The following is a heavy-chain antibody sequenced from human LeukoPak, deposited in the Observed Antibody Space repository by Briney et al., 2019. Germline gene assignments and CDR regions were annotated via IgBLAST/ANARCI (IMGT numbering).Heavy chain of an antibody. CDR2: IIPIFGTA. CDR1: GGTFSSYA. D-gene: IGHD2-15*01. J-gene: IGHJ4*02. CDR3: ARWWASYFDY. V-gene: IGHV1-69*05. Sequence: SVRVSCKASGGTFSSYAISWVRQAPGQGLEWMGRIIPIFGTANYAQKFQGRVTITTDESTSTAYMELRSLRSDDTAVYYCARWWASYFDYWGQGTLVTVSS.